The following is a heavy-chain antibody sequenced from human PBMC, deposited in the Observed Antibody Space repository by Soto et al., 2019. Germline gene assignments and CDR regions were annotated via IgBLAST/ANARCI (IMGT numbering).Heavy chain of an antibody. CDR2: INPASGDT. J-gene: IGHJ4*02. CDR3: ARDFYDARNNNFFDY. D-gene: IGHD3-22*01. V-gene: IGHV1-2*02. Sequence: GASVKVSCKASGYTFTDYYLHWVRQAPGQGLEWVGWINPASGDTNYAQKFQGRVTVTRDTSITTTFMVVTGLISDDTAVYYCARDFYDARNNNFFDYWGQGTLGTVSS. CDR1: GYTFTDYY.